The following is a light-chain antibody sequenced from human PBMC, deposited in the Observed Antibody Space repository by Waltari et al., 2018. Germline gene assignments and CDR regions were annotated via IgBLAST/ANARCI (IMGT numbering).Light chain of an antibody. J-gene: IGLJ2*01. V-gene: IGLV2-8*01. CDR3: SSYAGSNNLGV. Sequence: QSALTQPPSASGSPGQSVPLSCTGTSSHVGGYNHVPWYQQHPGKAPKLMIYDVNKRPSGVPDRFSGSKSGNTASLTVSGLQTEDEADYYCSSYAGSNNLGVFGGGTKLTVL. CDR1: SSHVGGYNH. CDR2: DVN.